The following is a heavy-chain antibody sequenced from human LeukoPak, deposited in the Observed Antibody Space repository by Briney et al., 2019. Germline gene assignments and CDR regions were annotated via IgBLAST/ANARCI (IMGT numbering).Heavy chain of an antibody. V-gene: IGHV1-24*01. CDR1: GNTLTELS. CDR3: GRVDMATTKDY. CDR2: FDPEHGET. J-gene: IGHJ4*02. D-gene: IGHD5-24*01. Sequence: ASVKVSCKVSGNTLTELSMHWVRQVPGKGLEWMGGFDPEHGETIYAQKFQGRVTMTTDTSTTTAYMDLRSLSSDDTAVYYCGRVDMATTKDYWGQGTLVTVSS.